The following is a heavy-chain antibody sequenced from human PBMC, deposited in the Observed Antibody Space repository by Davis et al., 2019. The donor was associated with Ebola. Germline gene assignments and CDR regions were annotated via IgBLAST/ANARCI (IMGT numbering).Heavy chain of an antibody. D-gene: IGHD6-6*01. J-gene: IGHJ6*02. CDR1: GGSISSSNW. V-gene: IGHV4-4*02. CDR3: ARDPFPGAARPPFYYYYGMDV. Sequence: SETLSLTCAVSGGSISSSNWWSWVRQPPGKGLEWIGEIYHSGSTNYNPSLKSRVTISVDKSKNQFSLKLSSVTAADTAVYYCARDPFPGAARPPFYYYYGMDVWGQGTTVTVSS. CDR2: IYHSGST.